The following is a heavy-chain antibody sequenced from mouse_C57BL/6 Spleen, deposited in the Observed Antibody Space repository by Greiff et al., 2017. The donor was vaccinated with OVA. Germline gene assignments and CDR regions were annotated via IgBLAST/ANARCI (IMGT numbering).Heavy chain of an antibody. J-gene: IGHJ2*01. Sequence: QVQLQQPGAELVKPGASVKLSCKASGYTFTSYWMQWVKQRPGQGLEWIGEIDPSDSYTNYNQKFKGKATLTVDTSSSTAYMQLSSLTSEDSAVYYCARRFDYWGQGTTHTVSS. CDR2: IDPSDSYT. CDR1: GYTFTSYW. CDR3: ARRFDY. V-gene: IGHV1-50*01.